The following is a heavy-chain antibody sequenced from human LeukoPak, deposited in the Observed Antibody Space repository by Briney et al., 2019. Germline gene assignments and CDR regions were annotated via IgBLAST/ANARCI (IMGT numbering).Heavy chain of an antibody. D-gene: IGHD2-15*01. Sequence: ASVKVSCKASGYTFTSYGISWVRQAPGQGLEWMGWVSAYNGNTNYAQKLQGRVTMTTDTSTSTAYMELRSLRSDDTAVYYCAGSGPRYCSGGSCPEGDYWGQGTLVTVSS. CDR1: GYTFTSYG. CDR2: VSAYNGNT. V-gene: IGHV1-18*01. CDR3: AGSGPRYCSGGSCPEGDY. J-gene: IGHJ4*02.